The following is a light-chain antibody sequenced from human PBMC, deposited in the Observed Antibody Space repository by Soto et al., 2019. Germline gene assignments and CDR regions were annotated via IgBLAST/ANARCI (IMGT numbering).Light chain of an antibody. CDR1: SSNIGPTYD. CDR2: ANT. V-gene: IGLV1-40*01. J-gene: IGLJ1*01. CDR3: QSYDSSLSGYV. Sequence: QSVLTQPPSVSGAPGQRVTIYCTGSSSNIGPTYDVHWYQQLPGTAPKLLIYANTNRPSGVPDRFSGSKSGTSASLAITGLQAEDEADYYCQSYDSSLSGYVFGTGTKVT.